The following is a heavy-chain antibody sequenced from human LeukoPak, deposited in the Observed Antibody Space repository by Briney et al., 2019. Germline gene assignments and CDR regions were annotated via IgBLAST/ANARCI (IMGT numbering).Heavy chain of an antibody. V-gene: IGHV1-8*01. CDR3: ARASPNYYGSGSYYYYFDY. Sequence: ASVKLSCKAAGYTFTSYGINWVRQGNGQGLGWVGWMDPNGGKTDYEQKFQGRVTMTRNISISTAYLELSSLRSEDTAVYYGARASPNYYGSGSYYYYFDYWGQGTPVTVSS. D-gene: IGHD3-10*01. CDR2: MDPNGGKT. J-gene: IGHJ4*02. CDR1: GYTFTSYG.